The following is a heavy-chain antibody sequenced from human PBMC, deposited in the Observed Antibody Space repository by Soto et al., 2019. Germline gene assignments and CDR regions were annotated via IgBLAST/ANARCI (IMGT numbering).Heavy chain of an antibody. V-gene: IGHV3-23*01. CDR1: GFTFSSYA. D-gene: IGHD3-10*01. Sequence: EVQLLESGGGLVQPGGSLRLSWAASGFTFSSYAMSWFCQVPGKGLGWVSALIGSGGRTNYADPVKGRFTIARDNSKNTLYLQMNSLRAEDTAIYYCAKAALGTYYYGSGSYYAIDYWGQGTLVTVSS. J-gene: IGHJ4*02. CDR3: AKAALGTYYYGSGSYYAIDY. CDR2: LIGSGGRT.